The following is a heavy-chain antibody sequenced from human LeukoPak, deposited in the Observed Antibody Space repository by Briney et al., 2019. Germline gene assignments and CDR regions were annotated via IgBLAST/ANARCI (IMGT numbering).Heavy chain of an antibody. CDR2: IYYSGST. CDR1: GGSISSYY. CDR3: ARQAGATPLGYYYYGMDV. Sequence: SETLSLTCTVSGGSISSYYWSWIRQPPGKGLEWIGYIYYSGSTNYNPSLKSRVTLSVDTSKNQFSLKLSSVTAADTAVYYCARQAGATPLGYYYYGMDVWGQGTTVTVSS. J-gene: IGHJ6*02. D-gene: IGHD1-26*01. V-gene: IGHV4-59*08.